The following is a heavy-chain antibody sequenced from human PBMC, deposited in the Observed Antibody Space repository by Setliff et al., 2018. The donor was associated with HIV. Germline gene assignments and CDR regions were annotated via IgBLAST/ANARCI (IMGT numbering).Heavy chain of an antibody. J-gene: IGHJ3*02. D-gene: IGHD1-26*01. Sequence: ASVKVSCKASGGTFSSYAISWVRQAPGQGLEWMGGIIPILGIANYAQKFQGRVTITTDESTSTAYMELSSLRSEDTAVYYCATSRGYSGSPSDAFDIWGQGTMVTVSS. CDR1: GGTFSSYA. V-gene: IGHV1-69*10. CDR2: IIPILGIA. CDR3: ATSRGYSGSPSDAFDI.